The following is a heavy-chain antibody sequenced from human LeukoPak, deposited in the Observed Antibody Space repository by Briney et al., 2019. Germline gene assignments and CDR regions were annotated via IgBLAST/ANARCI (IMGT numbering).Heavy chain of an antibody. CDR3: ARDKIAAATTGSSFHH. CDR1: GFTFSSYW. CDR2: IKHDEGEK. J-gene: IGHJ1*01. Sequence: GGSLRLSCAASGFTFSSYWMSWVHQAPGKGLEWVANIKHDEGEKYYVDSVKGRFTISRDNAKNSLYLHMNSLRAEDTAVYYCARDKIAAATTGSSFHHWGQGTLVTVSS. V-gene: IGHV3-7*01. D-gene: IGHD6-13*01.